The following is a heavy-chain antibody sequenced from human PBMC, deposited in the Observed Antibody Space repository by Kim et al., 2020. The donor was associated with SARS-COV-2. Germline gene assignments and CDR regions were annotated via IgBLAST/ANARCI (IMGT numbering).Heavy chain of an antibody. CDR2: ICHDGSDI. J-gene: IGHJ2*01. CDR1: GFHVRSFC. Sequence: GGSLRLSCVASGFHVRSFCMHWVRQAPGKGLVWVSRICHDGSDITYADSVKGRFTVSRDNAKSTLTLQMSSLRAEDTAVYSCARRMAWGKQEHGFDLWG. V-gene: IGHV3-74*03. CDR3: ARRMAWGKQEHGFDL. D-gene: IGHD7-27*01.